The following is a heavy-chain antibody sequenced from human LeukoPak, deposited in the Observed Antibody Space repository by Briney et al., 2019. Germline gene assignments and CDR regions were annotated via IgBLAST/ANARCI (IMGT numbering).Heavy chain of an antibody. CDR2: ISTNGDSR. CDR3: AREVDGGFDP. J-gene: IGHJ5*02. V-gene: IGHV3-64*01. D-gene: IGHD3-16*01. Sequence: PGGSLRLSCAASGFTFSFYTMHWVRQAAGKGLESGSAISTNGDSRYYVNSVKDRFTISRDNSKNTLYLQMGSLRVEDMAVYYCAREVDGGFDPWGQGTLVTVSS. CDR1: GFTFSFYT.